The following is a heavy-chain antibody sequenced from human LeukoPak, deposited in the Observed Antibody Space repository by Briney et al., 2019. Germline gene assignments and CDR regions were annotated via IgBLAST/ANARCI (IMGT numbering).Heavy chain of an antibody. CDR3: TKRADYGADSYDY. Sequence: PGESLRLSCAASGFTFSNYWMHWVRQVPGKGLVWVSRINSDGSTTSYADSVKGRFTISRDNAKNTLYLQMNSLRAEDTAVYYCTKRADYGADSYDYWGQGTLVIVSS. V-gene: IGHV3-74*01. CDR2: INSDGSTT. J-gene: IGHJ4*02. CDR1: GFTFSNYW. D-gene: IGHD4-17*01.